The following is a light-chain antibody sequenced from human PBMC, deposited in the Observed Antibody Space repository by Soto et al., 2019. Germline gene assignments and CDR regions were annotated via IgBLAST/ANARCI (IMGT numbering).Light chain of an antibody. J-gene: IGLJ3*02. CDR2: ANN. V-gene: IGLV1-44*01. Sequence: QPVLTQPPSASGTPGQRVTTSCSGSNSNVGNNTVNWYQQFPGTSPRLLIEANNQRASGVPDRFSGSKSANSASLAISGLKSEDEADYYCAAWDDGLNGWLFGGGTKVTVL. CDR1: NSNVGNNT. CDR3: AAWDDGLNGWL.